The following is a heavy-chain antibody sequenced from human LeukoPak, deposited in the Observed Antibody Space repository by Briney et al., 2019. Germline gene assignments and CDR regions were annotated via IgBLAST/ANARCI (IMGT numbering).Heavy chain of an antibody. CDR3: ARGSGYEPFYYYYYLDV. D-gene: IGHD5-12*01. Sequence: GSLRLSCAASGFTFSSYAMSWVRQAPGKGLEWISAFSGSGGGTYYADSVKGRFTISRDNSKNTLYLQMNSLRAEDTAVYYCARGSGYEPFYYYYYLDVWGKGTTVTVSS. V-gene: IGHV3-23*01. CDR2: FSGSGGGT. CDR1: GFTFSSYA. J-gene: IGHJ6*03.